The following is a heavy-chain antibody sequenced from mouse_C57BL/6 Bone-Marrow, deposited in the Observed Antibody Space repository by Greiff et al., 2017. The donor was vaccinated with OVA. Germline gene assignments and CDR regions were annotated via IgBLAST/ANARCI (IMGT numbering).Heavy chain of an antibody. V-gene: IGHV1-15*01. CDR2: IDPETGGT. D-gene: IGHD4-1*01. J-gene: IGHJ2*01. Sequence: QVQLQQSGAELVRPGASVTLSCKASGYTFTDYEMHWVKQTPVHGLEWIGAIDPETGGTAYNQKFKGKAILTADKSSSTAYMELRSLTSEDSAVYYCTREGTGIPYFDCWGQGTTLTVSS. CDR1: GYTFTDYE. CDR3: TREGTGIPYFDC.